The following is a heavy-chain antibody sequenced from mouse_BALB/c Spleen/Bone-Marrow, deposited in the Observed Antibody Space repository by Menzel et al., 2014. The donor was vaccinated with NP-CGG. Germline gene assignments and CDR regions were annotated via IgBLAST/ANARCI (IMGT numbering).Heavy chain of an antibody. V-gene: IGHV2-9*02. Sequence: VHLVESGPGLVAPSQSLSITCTVSGFSLTSYGVHWVRQPPGKGLEWLGVILAGGSTNYNSALMSRLSISKDNSKSQVFLKMNSLQTDDTAMYFCARDRGFGYDRTMDYWGQGTSVTVSS. CDR3: ARDRGFGYDRTMDY. CDR2: ILAGGST. CDR1: GFSLTSYG. D-gene: IGHD2-2*01. J-gene: IGHJ4*01.